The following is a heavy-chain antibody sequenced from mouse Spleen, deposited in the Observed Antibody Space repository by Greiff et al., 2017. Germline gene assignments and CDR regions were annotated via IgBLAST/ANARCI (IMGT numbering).Heavy chain of an antibody. CDR2: INPSTGGT. V-gene: IGHV1-42*01. D-gene: IGHD4-1*01. CDR3: ARDWTWFAY. Sequence: EVQLQQSGPELVKPGASVKISCKASGYSFTGYYMNWVKQSPEKSLEWIGEINPSTGGTTYNQKFKAKATLTVDKSSSTAYMQLKSLTSEDSAVYYCARDWTWFAYWGQGTLVTVSA. J-gene: IGHJ3*01. CDR1: GYSFTGYY.